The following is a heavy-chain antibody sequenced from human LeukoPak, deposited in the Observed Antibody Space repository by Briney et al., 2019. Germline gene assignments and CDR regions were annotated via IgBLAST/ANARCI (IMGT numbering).Heavy chain of an antibody. V-gene: IGHV4-39*01. J-gene: IGHJ6*02. CDR2: IYYSGTT. CDR3: ARGGYSGYQVGYYYYGMDV. D-gene: IGHD5-12*01. Sequence: SETLSLTCTVSGDSISSSNYYWGWIRQPPGKGLEWIGTIYYSGTTYYSPSLKSRVTISVDTSKNQFSLKLSSVTAADTAVYYCARGGYSGYQVGYYYYGMDVWGQGTTVTVSS. CDR1: GDSISSSNYY.